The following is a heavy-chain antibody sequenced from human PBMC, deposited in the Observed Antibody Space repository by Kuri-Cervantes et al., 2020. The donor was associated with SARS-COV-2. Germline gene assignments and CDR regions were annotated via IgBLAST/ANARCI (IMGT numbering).Heavy chain of an antibody. D-gene: IGHD1-1*01. CDR1: GGSISSQSYY. CDR3: ARVQQPEIGFDY. V-gene: IGHV3-48*03. J-gene: IGHJ4*02. CDR2: ISSSGSTI. Sequence: GGSLRLSCTVSGGSISSQSYYWGWIRQPPGMGLEWVSYISSSGSTIYYADSVKGRFTISRDNAKNSLYLQMNSLRAEDTAVYYCARVQQPEIGFDYWGQGTLVTVSS.